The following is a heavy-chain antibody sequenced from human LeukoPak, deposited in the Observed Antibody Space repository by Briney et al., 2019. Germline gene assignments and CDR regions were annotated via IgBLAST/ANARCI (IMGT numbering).Heavy chain of an antibody. Sequence: GGSLRLSCAASGFTFSSYAMNWVRQAPGKGLEWVSFISGSGDTTYYADSVKGRFTISRDSSKNTLYLQMNSLRAEDTAVYYCAEVSTGYRSRWGQGTLVTVSS. J-gene: IGHJ4*02. V-gene: IGHV3-23*01. CDR1: GFTFSSYA. CDR2: ISGSGDTT. CDR3: AEVSTGYRSR. D-gene: IGHD6-19*01.